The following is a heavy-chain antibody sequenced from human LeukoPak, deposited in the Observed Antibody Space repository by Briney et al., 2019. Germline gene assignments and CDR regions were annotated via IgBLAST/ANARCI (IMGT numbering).Heavy chain of an antibody. Sequence: PGGSLRLSCVASGFTFVSHWMTWVRQAPGKGLEWVANINQDGSERYYVDSVRGRFTISRDNAKNSLYLQMNSLRAEDTAVYYCARVKRFADYFDYWGQGTLVTVSS. CDR1: GFTFVSHW. J-gene: IGHJ4*02. V-gene: IGHV3-7*01. CDR2: INQDGSER. CDR3: ARVKRFADYFDY. D-gene: IGHD3-10*01.